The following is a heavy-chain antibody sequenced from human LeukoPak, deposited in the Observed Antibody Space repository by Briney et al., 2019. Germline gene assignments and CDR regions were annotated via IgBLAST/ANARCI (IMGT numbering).Heavy chain of an antibody. J-gene: IGHJ4*02. Sequence: PSETLSLTCAVYGASFSGYYWNWIRQPPGKGLEWIGEINHSGSTNYNPSLKSRVTISVDTSKNQFSLKLSSVTAADTAVYYCARGLGNFPPGGYWGQGTLVTVSS. D-gene: IGHD1-1*01. CDR2: INHSGST. CDR1: GASFSGYY. CDR3: ARGLGNFPPGGY. V-gene: IGHV4-34*01.